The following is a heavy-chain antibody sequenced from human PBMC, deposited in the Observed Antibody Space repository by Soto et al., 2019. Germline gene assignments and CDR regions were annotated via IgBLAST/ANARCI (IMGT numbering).Heavy chain of an antibody. V-gene: IGHV3-21*06. J-gene: IGHJ4*02. Sequence: GGSLRLSCAASGFTYTRYSMNWVRQAPGKGLEWVSSISSTTNYIYYGDSMKGRFTISRDNAKNSLYLEMNSLRAEDTAVYYCARESEDLTSNFDYWGQGTPVTVSS. CDR3: ARESEDLTSNFDY. CDR1: GFTYTRYS. CDR2: ISSTTNYI.